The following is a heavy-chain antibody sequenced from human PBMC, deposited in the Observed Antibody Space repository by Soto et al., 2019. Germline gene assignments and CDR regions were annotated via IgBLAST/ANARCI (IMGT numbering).Heavy chain of an antibody. J-gene: IGHJ6*02. CDR3: ARGLVWPPRPYYYYGMDV. D-gene: IGHD2-8*01. CDR2: ISSSGSTI. Sequence: EVQLVESGGGLVQPGGSLRLSCAASGFTFSSYEMNWVRQAPGKGLEWVSYISSSGSTIYYADSVKGRFTISRDNAKNSLYLQMNSPRAEDTAVYYCARGLVWPPRPYYYYGMDVWGQGTTVTVSS. V-gene: IGHV3-48*03. CDR1: GFTFSSYE.